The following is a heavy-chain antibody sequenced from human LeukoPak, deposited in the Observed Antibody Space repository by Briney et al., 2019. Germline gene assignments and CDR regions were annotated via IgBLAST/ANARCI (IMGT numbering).Heavy chain of an antibody. CDR3: ARQADTAMVHFDY. V-gene: IGHV5-51*01. D-gene: IGHD5-18*01. CDR2: IYPGDSDT. Sequence: GESLKVSCKGSGYSFTSYWIGWVRQMPGKGLEWMGIIYPGDSDTRYSPSFQGQVTISADKSISTAYLQWSSPKASDTAMYYCARQADTAMVHFDYWGQGTLVTVSS. CDR1: GYSFTSYW. J-gene: IGHJ4*02.